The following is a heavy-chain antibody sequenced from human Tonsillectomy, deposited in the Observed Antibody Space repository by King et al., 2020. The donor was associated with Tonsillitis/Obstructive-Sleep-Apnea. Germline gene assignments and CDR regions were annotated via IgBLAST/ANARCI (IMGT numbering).Heavy chain of an antibody. CDR1: GFTFSSYG. J-gene: IGHJ2*01. D-gene: IGHD3-10*01. V-gene: IGHV3-33*01. Sequence: VQLVESGGGVVQPGTSLRLSCAASGFTFSSYGMHWVRQAPGKGLEWLAIIRFDGSKEYYADSVKGRFTISRDNSKNTLYVDMNSLRAEDTAVYYCARVRGSGGKWYFDIWGRGTLVTVSS. CDR2: IRFDGSKE. CDR3: ARVRGSGGKWYFDI.